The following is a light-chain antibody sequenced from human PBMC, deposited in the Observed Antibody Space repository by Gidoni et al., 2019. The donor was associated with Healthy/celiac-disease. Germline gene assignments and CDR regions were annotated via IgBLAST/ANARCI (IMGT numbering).Light chain of an antibody. J-gene: IGLJ2*01. CDR3: QSADSSGTYVV. Sequence: SYELTHPPSVSVSPGQPARITCSGDALPKQYAYWYQQKPGHAPVLVIYKDSERPSGIPERFSGSSSGTTVTFIIRGVQAEDEADYYCQSADSSGTYVVFGGGTKLTVL. V-gene: IGLV3-25*03. CDR2: KDS. CDR1: ALPKQY.